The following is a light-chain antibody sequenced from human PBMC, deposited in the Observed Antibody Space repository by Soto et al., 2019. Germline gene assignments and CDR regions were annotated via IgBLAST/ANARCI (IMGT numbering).Light chain of an antibody. J-gene: IGKJ1*01. CDR3: QEYNTYWT. CDR1: QSISSW. V-gene: IGKV1-5*01. Sequence: DIQMTQSPSTLSASVGDRVTITCRASQSISSWLAWYQQKPGKAPNLLIYDASRLESGVPSRFSGSGSGTEFTLTISSLQPDDFATDYCQEYNTYWTFGQGTKVVIK. CDR2: DAS.